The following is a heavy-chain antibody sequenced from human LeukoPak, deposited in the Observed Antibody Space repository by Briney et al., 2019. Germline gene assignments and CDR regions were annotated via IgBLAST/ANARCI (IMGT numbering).Heavy chain of an antibody. D-gene: IGHD6-19*01. CDR3: ARHDEGSGWYRSYIDL. Sequence: SETLSLTCTVSGVSISSYYCSWIRQPPGKGLEWIGYISTSGSTDYSPSLRSRVTISVDRSENQCSLNLSSVTAADTAVYHCARHDEGSGWYRSYIDLWGRGTLVIVSS. CDR2: ISTSGST. V-gene: IGHV4-4*09. J-gene: IGHJ2*01. CDR1: GVSISSYY.